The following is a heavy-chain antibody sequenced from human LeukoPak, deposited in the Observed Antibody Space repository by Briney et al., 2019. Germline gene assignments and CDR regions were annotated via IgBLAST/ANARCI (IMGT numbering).Heavy chain of an antibody. CDR1: GYTLTELS. Sequence: ASVKVSCKVSGYTLTELSMHWVRQAPGQGLEWMGIINPAGGSTSYAQKFQGRVTVTRDTSTSTVYMELTSLTSEDTAVYSCARGGDGDNFDYWGQGTLVTVSS. V-gene: IGHV1-46*01. J-gene: IGHJ4*02. D-gene: IGHD5-24*01. CDR2: INPAGGST. CDR3: ARGGDGDNFDY.